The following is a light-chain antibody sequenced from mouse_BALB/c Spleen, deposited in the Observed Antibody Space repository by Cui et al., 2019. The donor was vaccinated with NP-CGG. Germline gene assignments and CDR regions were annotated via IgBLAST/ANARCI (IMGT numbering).Light chain of an antibody. V-gene: IGKV4-79*01. CDR1: TDISSSY. J-gene: IGKJ2*01. Sequence: IVLTQSPAIMSASPGEKVTFTCCASTDISSSYLYWYQQKPGSSPKLLIYSTSNLASGVPARFSGIGSGTSYSLTISSMEAEDAASYFCHQWSTYPYTFGGGTKLEIK. CDR2: STS. CDR3: HQWSTYPYT.